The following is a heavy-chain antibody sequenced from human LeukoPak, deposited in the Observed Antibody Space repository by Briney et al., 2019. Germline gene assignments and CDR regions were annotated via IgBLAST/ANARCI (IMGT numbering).Heavy chain of an antibody. CDR2: ISYSGTT. CDR1: XGSISSHY. D-gene: IGHD3-22*01. Sequence: SETLSLTCTVSXGSISSHYWTWIRQPPGKGLEWIGYISYSGTTNSNPSLESRVTIAVDTSKNQLSLKLTSVTPADTAVYYCARFYDSSGSHFDYWGQGILVTVSS. CDR3: ARFYDSSGSHFDY. V-gene: IGHV4-59*11. J-gene: IGHJ4*02.